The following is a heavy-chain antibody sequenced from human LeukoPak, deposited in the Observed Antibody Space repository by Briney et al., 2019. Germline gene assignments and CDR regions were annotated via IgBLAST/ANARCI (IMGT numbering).Heavy chain of an antibody. CDR1: GFTFSTYA. Sequence: GGSLRLSCAASGFTFSTYAMNWVRQAPGKGLEWVSGSGSGVSTYYADSVKGRFTISRDNSKNTLYLQMNSLRAEDTAVYYCAKGHNGHASSWFDPWGQGTLVTVSS. J-gene: IGHJ5*02. CDR3: AKGHNGHASSWFDP. CDR2: SGSGVST. D-gene: IGHD2-8*01. V-gene: IGHV3-23*01.